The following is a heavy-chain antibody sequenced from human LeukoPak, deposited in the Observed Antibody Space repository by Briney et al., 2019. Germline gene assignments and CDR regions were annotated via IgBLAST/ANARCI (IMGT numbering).Heavy chain of an antibody. V-gene: IGHV1-46*01. D-gene: IGHD6-13*01. CDR2: INPSGGST. Sequence: ASVKVSCKASGYTFTSYYMHWVRQAPGPGLEWMGIINPSGGSTSYAQKFQGRVTMTRDTSTSTVYMELSSLRSEDTAVYYCARDTYSSSWYLREMEYWGQGTLVTVSS. J-gene: IGHJ4*02. CDR3: ARDTYSSSWYLREMEY. CDR1: GYTFTSYY.